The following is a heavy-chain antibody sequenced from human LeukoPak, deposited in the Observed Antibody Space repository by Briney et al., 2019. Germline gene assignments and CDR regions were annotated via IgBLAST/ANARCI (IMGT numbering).Heavy chain of an antibody. D-gene: IGHD5-12*01. Sequence: ASVKVSCKASGYTFTSYGISWVRQAPGQGLEWMGWISGYNGNTKYAQKLQGRVTMTTDTSTSTAYMELRSLRSDDTAVYYSARDEVGGRVATIIVQDWFDPWGQGTLVTVSS. CDR3: ARDEVGGRVATIIVQDWFDP. J-gene: IGHJ5*02. CDR1: GYTFTSYG. CDR2: ISGYNGNT. V-gene: IGHV1-18*04.